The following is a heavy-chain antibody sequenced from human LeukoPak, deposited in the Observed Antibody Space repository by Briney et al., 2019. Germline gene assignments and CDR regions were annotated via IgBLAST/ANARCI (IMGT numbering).Heavy chain of an antibody. Sequence: SETLSLTCTVSGGSITSYYWSWIRQPPGGGLEWIGYVYYSGSTNYNPSLKSRVTISVDTSKNQFSLKLSSVTAADTAVYYCARAPGYSSGWYGARGTSRYFDYWGQGTLVTVSS. CDR2: VYYSGST. CDR1: GGSITSYY. V-gene: IGHV4-59*12. J-gene: IGHJ4*02. D-gene: IGHD6-19*01. CDR3: ARAPGYSSGWYGARGTSRYFDY.